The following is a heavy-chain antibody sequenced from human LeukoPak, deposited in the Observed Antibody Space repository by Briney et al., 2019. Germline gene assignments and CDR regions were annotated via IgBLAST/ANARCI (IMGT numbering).Heavy chain of an antibody. V-gene: IGHV4-39*01. CDR3: ARLGLYDSSGYYANPYFDY. D-gene: IGHD3-22*01. CDR1: GGSISSSSYY. Sequence: SETLSLTCTVSGGSISSSSYYWGWIRQPPGKGLEWIGSIYYSGSTYYNPSLKSRVTISVDTSKNQFSLKLSSVTAADTAVYYCARLGLYDSSGYYANPYFDYWGQGTLVTVSS. CDR2: IYYSGST. J-gene: IGHJ4*02.